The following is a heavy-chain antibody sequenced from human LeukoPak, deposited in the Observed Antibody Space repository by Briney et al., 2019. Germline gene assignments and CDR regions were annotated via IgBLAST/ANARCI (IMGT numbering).Heavy chain of an antibody. CDR2: INPSGGST. CDR3: ARDYLFFGRQAASIGRYYYYGMDV. Sequence: ASVKVSCKASGYTFTSYYMHWVRQALGQGLEWMGIINPSGGSTSYAQKFQGRVTMTRDTSTSTVYMELSSLRSEDTAVYYCARDYLFFGRQAASIGRYYYYGMDVWGQGTTVTVSS. J-gene: IGHJ6*02. V-gene: IGHV1-46*01. CDR1: GYTFTSYY. D-gene: IGHD2-15*01.